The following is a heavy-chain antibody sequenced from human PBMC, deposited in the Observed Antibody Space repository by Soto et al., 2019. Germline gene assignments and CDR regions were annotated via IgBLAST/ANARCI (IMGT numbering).Heavy chain of an antibody. CDR1: GFTFSNYA. CDR3: VKKYCSSISCADY. V-gene: IGHV3-23*01. CDR2: ISGSGAST. J-gene: IGHJ4*02. Sequence: GGSLRLSCAASGFTFSNYAMSWVRQAPGKGLEWVSVISGSGASTYYADSVKGRFTISRDNSKNTMYLQMSSLRAEDTAVYYCVKKYCSSISCADYWGQGTLVTVSS. D-gene: IGHD2-2*01.